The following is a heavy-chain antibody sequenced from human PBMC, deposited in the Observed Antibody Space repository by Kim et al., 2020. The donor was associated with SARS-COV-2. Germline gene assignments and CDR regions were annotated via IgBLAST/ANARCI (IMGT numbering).Heavy chain of an antibody. J-gene: IGHJ4*02. V-gene: IGHV3-30*02. CDR3: AKDRRGYYGSGSYGDY. Sequence: SVKGRFTISRDNSKNTLDLQMNSLRAEDTAVYYCAKDRRGYYGSGSYGDYWGQGTLVTVSS. D-gene: IGHD3-10*01.